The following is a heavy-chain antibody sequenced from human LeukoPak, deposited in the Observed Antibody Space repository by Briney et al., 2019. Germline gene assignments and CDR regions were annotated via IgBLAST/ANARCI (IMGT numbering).Heavy chain of an antibody. D-gene: IGHD3-10*02. CDR3: AGSVRYFDY. J-gene: IGHJ4*02. Sequence: GGSLRLSCAASGFTFSSYTMNWVRQAPGKGLEWVSSISGSSRHKYYADSVKGRFTISRDNAKNSLYLQMNSLRAEDTAVYYCAGSVRYFDYWGQGTLVTVSS. CDR2: ISGSSRHK. CDR1: GFTFSSYT. V-gene: IGHV3-21*01.